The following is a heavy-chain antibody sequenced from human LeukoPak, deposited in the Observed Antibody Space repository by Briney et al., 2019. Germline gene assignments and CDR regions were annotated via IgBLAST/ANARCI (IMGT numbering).Heavy chain of an antibody. D-gene: IGHD4-17*01. CDR3: ARDFSNPSYGDSNWFDP. V-gene: IGHV4-39*07. CDR1: GGSISSNSYY. J-gene: IGHJ5*02. CDR2: IYYSGST. Sequence: PSETLSLTCAVSGGSISSNSYYWGWIRQPPGKGLEWIGSIYYSGSTYYNPSLKSRVTISVDTSKNQFSLKLSSVTAADTAVYYCARDFSNPSYGDSNWFDPWGQGTLVTVSS.